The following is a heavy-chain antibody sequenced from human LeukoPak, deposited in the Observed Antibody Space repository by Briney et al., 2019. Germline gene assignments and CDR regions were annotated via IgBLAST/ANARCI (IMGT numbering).Heavy chain of an antibody. CDR2: IGSSGSTI. D-gene: IGHD3-10*02. J-gene: IGHJ6*04. Sequence: PGGSLRLSCAASEFTFSSYEMNWVRQAPGKGLEWVSYIGSSGSTIYYADSVKGRFTISRDNAKNSLYLQMNSLRAEDTAVYYCAELGITMIGGVWGKGTTVTISS. CDR1: EFTFSSYE. V-gene: IGHV3-48*03. CDR3: AELGITMIGGV.